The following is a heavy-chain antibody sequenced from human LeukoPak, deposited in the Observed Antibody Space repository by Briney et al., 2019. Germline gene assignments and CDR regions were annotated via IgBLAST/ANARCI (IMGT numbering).Heavy chain of an antibody. D-gene: IGHD3-22*01. CDR2: INHSGST. CDR1: GGSFSGYY. Sequence: SETLSLTCAVYGGSFSGYYWSWIRQPPGKGLEWIGEINHSGSTNYNPSLKSRVTISVDTSKNQFSLKLSSVTAADTAVYYCAREGAYYYDSSGYLSYWGQGTLVTVSS. J-gene: IGHJ4*02. CDR3: AREGAYYYDSSGYLSY. V-gene: IGHV4-34*01.